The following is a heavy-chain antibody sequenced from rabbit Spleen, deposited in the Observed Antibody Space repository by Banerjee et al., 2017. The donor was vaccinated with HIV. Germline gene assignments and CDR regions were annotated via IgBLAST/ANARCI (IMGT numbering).Heavy chain of an antibody. Sequence: QEQLVESGGGLVQPGGSLKLSCTASGFDFSNYGVTWVRQAPGKGLEWIGYIEPIFGNTYYASWVKGRFTISKTSSTTVTLQMTSLTAADTATYFCARNYVNAFDPWGPGTLVTVS. CDR1: GFDFSNYG. CDR2: IEPIFGNT. CDR3: ARNYVNAFDP. V-gene: IGHV1S39*01. D-gene: IGHD4-2*01. J-gene: IGHJ2*01.